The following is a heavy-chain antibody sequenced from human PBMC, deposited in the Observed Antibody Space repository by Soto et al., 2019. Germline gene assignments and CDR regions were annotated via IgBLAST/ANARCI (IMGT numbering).Heavy chain of an antibody. CDR2: IIPIFGTA. D-gene: IGHD3-10*01. CDR3: ARVRYYGSGSYYTRHSYGMDV. CDR1: GGTFSSYA. Sequence: SVKVSCKASGGTFSSYAISWVRQAPGQGLEWMGGIIPIFGTANYAQKFQGRVTITADESTSTAYMELSSLRSEDTAVYYCARVRYYGSGSYYTRHSYGMDVWGQGTTVTVSS. J-gene: IGHJ6*02. V-gene: IGHV1-69*13.